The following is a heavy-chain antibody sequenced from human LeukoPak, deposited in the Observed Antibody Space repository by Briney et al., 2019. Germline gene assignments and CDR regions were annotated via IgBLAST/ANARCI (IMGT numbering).Heavy chain of an antibody. V-gene: IGHV1-69*13. CDR3: AREAVRDTIFGVVTTPLPDL. CDR2: IIPIFGTA. CDR1: GGTFISYA. D-gene: IGHD3-3*01. Sequence: SVKVSCKASGGTFISYAISWVRQAPGQGLEWMGGIIPIFGTANYAQKFQGRVTITADESTSTAYMELSSLRSEDTAVYYCAREAVRDTIFGVVTTPLPDLWGQGTLVTVSS. J-gene: IGHJ5*02.